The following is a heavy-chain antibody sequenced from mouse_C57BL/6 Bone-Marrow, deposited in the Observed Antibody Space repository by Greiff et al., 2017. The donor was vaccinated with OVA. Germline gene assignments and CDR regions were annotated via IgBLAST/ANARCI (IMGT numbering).Heavy chain of an antibody. CDR3: ARSRIYYDYDAATFYAMDY. Sequence: VQLQQPGAELVKPGASVKMSCKASGYTFTSYWITWVKQRPGQGLEWIGDIYPGSGSTNYNEKFKSKATLTVDTSSSTAYMQLSSLTSEDSAVYYCARSRIYYDYDAATFYAMDYWGQGTSVTVSS. D-gene: IGHD2-4*01. J-gene: IGHJ4*01. CDR2: IYPGSGST. CDR1: GYTFTSYW. V-gene: IGHV1-55*01.